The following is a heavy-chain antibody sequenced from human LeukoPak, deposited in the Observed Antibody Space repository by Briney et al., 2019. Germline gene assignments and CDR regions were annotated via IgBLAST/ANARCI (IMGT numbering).Heavy chain of an antibody. J-gene: IGHJ4*02. V-gene: IGHV1-69*05. CDR3: AIPTGYSSGWYRIDY. CDR1: GGTFSSYA. Sequence: ASVKVSCKASGGTFSSYAISWVRQAPGQGLEWMGGIIPIFGTANYAQKFQGRVTITTDESTSTAYMELSSLRSEDTAVYYCAIPTGYSSGWYRIDYWGQGTLVTVSS. D-gene: IGHD6-19*01. CDR2: IIPIFGTA.